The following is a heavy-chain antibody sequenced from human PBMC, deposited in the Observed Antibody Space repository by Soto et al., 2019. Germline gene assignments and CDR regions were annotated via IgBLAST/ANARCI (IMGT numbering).Heavy chain of an antibody. V-gene: IGHV5-10-1*01. CDR1: GYSFAGYW. D-gene: IGHD3-22*01. CDR2: IDPSGSQT. CDR3: ARKIYDYDTGPNFQYYFDS. J-gene: IGHJ4*02. Sequence: XESLKITCQGFGYSFAGYWITWVRQKPGKGLEWMGRIDPSGSQTYCSPSFRGHVTISVTKSITTVFLQWSSLRASDTAMYYCARKIYDYDTGPNFQYYFDSWGQGTPVTVSS.